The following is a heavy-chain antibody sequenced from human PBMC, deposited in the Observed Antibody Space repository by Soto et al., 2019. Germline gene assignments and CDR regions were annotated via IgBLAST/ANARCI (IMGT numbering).Heavy chain of an antibody. Sequence: SETLSLTCTVSGGSISSYYWSWIRQPPGKGREWIGYISYSGSTKYNPSLKSRVTISVDTSKSQVSLKLSSVTAADTAVCYCARRYGDYFDPWGQGTLVTVSS. CDR2: ISYSGST. V-gene: IGHV4-59*08. J-gene: IGHJ4*02. D-gene: IGHD4-17*01. CDR3: ARRYGDYFDP. CDR1: GGSISSYY.